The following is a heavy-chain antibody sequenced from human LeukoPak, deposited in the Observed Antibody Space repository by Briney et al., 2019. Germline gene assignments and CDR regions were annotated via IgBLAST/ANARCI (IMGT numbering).Heavy chain of an antibody. V-gene: IGHV3-7*03. D-gene: IGHD1-26*01. CDR2: INQDGGGR. Sequence: HPGGSLRLPCAASGFTFSNYGMHWVRQAPGKGLEWVANINQDGGGRYYVDSVQGRFIISRDNAQNSVHLQMNSLRVEDTAVYYCAKNRGAGSHYYYHMNVWGKGTTVTVSS. J-gene: IGHJ6*03. CDR3: AKNRGAGSHYYYHMNV. CDR1: GFTFSNYG.